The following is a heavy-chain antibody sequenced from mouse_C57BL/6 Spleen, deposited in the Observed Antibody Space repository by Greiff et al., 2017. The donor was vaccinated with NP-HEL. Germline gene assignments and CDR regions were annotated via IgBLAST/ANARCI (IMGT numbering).Heavy chain of an antibody. Sequence: EVMLVESGGGLVQPGGSLSLSCAASGFTFTDYYMSWVRQPPGKALEWLGFIRNKANGYTTEYSASVKGRFTISRDNSQSILYLQMNALRAEDSATYDCARRDGNYGRYFEVWGTGTTVTVSS. CDR2: IRNKANGYTT. J-gene: IGHJ1*03. CDR1: GFTFTDYY. CDR3: ARRDGNYGRYFEV. V-gene: IGHV7-3*01. D-gene: IGHD2-1*01.